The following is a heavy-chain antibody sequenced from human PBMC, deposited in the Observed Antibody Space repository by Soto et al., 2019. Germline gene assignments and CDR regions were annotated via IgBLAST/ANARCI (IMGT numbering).Heavy chain of an antibody. V-gene: IGHV3-30-3*01. CDR3: ATSQGYRVEYQMQYWGYVDS. J-gene: IGHJ4*02. CDR2: ISYDGSKK. D-gene: IGHD2-2*02. CDR1: GFIFRNYA. Sequence: QVQLVESGGGVVRPGRSLRLSCAASGFIFRNYAMHWVRQAPGKGLEWVAGISYDGSKKYYADSVKGRFTISRDNSKNTLYLQMTSLRAEDAAAYFCATSQGYRVEYQMQYWGYVDSWGQGTLVTVSS.